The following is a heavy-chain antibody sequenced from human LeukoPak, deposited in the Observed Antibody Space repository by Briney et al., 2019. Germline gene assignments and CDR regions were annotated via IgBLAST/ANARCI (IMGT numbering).Heavy chain of an antibody. Sequence: GGSLRLSCAASGFTFSNNAMHWVRQAPGKGLEWVSAIIGGGSGTFYADSVKGRFTISRDNSKNALYLQMNSLRAEDTAVYYCAKVISGADCFFDYWGQGTLVTVSS. V-gene: IGHV3-23*01. CDR3: AKVISGADCFFDY. J-gene: IGHJ4*02. CDR1: GFTFSNNA. CDR2: IIGGGSGT. D-gene: IGHD2-21*01.